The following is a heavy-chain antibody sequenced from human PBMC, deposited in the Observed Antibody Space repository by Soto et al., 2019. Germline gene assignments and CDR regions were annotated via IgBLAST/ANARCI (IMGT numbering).Heavy chain of an antibody. CDR3: ARERPYYDFWSGYYYYYYGMDV. J-gene: IGHJ6*02. D-gene: IGHD3-3*01. CDR2: ISYDGSNK. V-gene: IGHV3-30-3*01. Sequence: GSLRLSCAASGFTFSSYAMHWVRQAPGKGLEWVAVISYDGSNKYYADSVKGRFTISRDNSKNTLYLQMNSLRAEDTAVYYCARERPYYDFWSGYYYYYYGMDVWGQGTTVTVSS. CDR1: GFTFSSYA.